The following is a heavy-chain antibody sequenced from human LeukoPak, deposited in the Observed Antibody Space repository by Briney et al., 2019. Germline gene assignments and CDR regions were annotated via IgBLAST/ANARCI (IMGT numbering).Heavy chain of an antibody. CDR1: GYTFTSYG. Sequence: GASVKVSCKASGYTFTSYGISWVRQAPGQGLEWMGWISAYNGNTNYAQKLQGRVTMTTDTSTSTAYMELRSLRSEDTAVYYCASKGHYCSSTSCYSYFDYWGQGTLVTVSS. V-gene: IGHV1-18*01. CDR3: ASKGHYCSSTSCYSYFDY. J-gene: IGHJ4*02. D-gene: IGHD2-2*01. CDR2: ISAYNGNT.